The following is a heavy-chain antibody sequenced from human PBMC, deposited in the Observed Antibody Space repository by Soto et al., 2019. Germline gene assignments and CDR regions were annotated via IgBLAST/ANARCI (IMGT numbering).Heavy chain of an antibody. V-gene: IGHV4-34*01. Sequence: PSETLSLTCAGYGGSFSGYYWSWIRQPPGKGLEWIGEINHSGSTNYNPSLKSRVTISVDTSKNQFSLKLSSVTAADTAVYYCARVSMGMTTVTPNNWFDPWGQGTLVTVSS. CDR3: ARVSMGMTTVTPNNWFDP. CDR1: GGSFSGYY. J-gene: IGHJ5*02. CDR2: INHSGST. D-gene: IGHD4-17*01.